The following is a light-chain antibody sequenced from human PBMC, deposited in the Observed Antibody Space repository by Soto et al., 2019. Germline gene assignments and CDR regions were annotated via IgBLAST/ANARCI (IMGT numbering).Light chain of an antibody. J-gene: IGLJ2*01. V-gene: IGLV1-44*01. CDR2: NGN. CDR1: SSDIGSNT. Sequence: QSVLTQPPSASGTPGQWVTISCSGGSSDIGSNTVHWYQHLPGTAPKLLIYNGNQRPSGVPDRFSGSKSGTSASLAISGLQSEDEADYYCAAWDDSLNGQVFGGGTKVTVL. CDR3: AAWDDSLNGQV.